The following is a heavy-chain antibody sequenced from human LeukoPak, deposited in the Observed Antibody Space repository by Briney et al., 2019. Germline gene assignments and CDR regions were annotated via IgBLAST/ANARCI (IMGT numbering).Heavy chain of an antibody. D-gene: IGHD3-10*01. CDR2: IYHSGNT. J-gene: IGHJ4*02. Sequence: SETLSLTCTVSGYSISSGYYWGWIRQSPGKGLEWIGSIYHSGNTYDNPSLKSRVTISVDTSKNQFPLKLSSVTAADTAVYYCARDWAGSGSYYHRYFDYWGQGTLVIVSS. V-gene: IGHV4-38-2*02. CDR3: ARDWAGSGSYYHRYFDY. CDR1: GYSISSGYY.